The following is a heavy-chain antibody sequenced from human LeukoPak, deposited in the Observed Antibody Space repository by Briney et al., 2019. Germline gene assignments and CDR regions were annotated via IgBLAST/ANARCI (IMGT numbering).Heavy chain of an antibody. D-gene: IGHD5-12*01. J-gene: IGHJ4*02. Sequence: GGSLRLSCAASGFIFSSYWMSWVRQAPGKGLEWVANIKQDGSEKYYVDSVKGRFTISRDNAKNSLYLQMNSLRAEDTAVYYCARGPSGYHNTGGQGTLVTVSS. CDR1: GFIFSSYW. CDR2: IKQDGSEK. V-gene: IGHV3-7*01. CDR3: ARGPSGYHNT.